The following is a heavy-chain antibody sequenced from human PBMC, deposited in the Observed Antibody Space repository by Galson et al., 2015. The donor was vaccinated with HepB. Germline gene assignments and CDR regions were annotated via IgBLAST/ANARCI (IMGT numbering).Heavy chain of an antibody. Sequence: SVKVSCKASGFTFTNFGISWVRQAPGQGLEWMGWISPYNGNTNFAQELQGRVTMTTDTSTSTAYMELRSLRSDDTAVYYCARDLSIAARYGDYWGQGTLVTVSS. CDR3: ARDLSIAARYGDY. J-gene: IGHJ4*02. CDR1: GFTFTNFG. V-gene: IGHV1-18*01. D-gene: IGHD6-6*01. CDR2: ISPYNGNT.